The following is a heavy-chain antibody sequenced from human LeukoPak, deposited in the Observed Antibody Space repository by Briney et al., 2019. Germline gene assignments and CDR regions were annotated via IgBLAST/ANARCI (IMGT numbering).Heavy chain of an antibody. D-gene: IGHD4-11*01. CDR1: GYTFTHYA. V-gene: IGHV1-3*01. J-gene: IGHJ4*02. CDR3: ARDDFSTYAGLNYFDY. CDR2: TNVANDYT. Sequence: GASVKVSCKASGYTFTHYAVHWVRQAPGQRLEWMGWTNVANDYTESSQKFQDRFIITSDPSATTVYMELSSLRSEDTAVYYCARDDFSTYAGLNYFDYWAREAWSPSPQ.